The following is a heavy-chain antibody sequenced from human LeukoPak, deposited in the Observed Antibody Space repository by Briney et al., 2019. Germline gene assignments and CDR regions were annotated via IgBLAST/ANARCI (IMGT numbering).Heavy chain of an antibody. Sequence: ASVKVSCKASGYTFTGYYMHWVRQAPGQGLEWMGWINPNSGGTNYAQKFQGRVTMTRDTSISTAYMELSRLRSDDTAVYHCASTKSATGTIGYWGQGTLVTVSS. J-gene: IGHJ4*02. V-gene: IGHV1-2*02. CDR2: INPNSGGT. CDR3: ASTKSATGTIGY. D-gene: IGHD1-7*01. CDR1: GYTFTGYY.